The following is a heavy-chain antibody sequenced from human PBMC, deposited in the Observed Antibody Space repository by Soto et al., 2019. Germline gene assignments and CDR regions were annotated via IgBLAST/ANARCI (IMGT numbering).Heavy chain of an antibody. Sequence: PGGSLRLSCAASGFTVSSKYMSWVRQAPGKGLEWVSLIQSGGPTYYADSVKGRFTISRDTSENTLHFQMDSLRAEDTAVYYCTTVRWSYDILTGFYKGLIDYWGQGTLVTVSS. CDR1: GFTVSSKY. CDR3: TTVRWSYDILTGFYKGLIDY. D-gene: IGHD3-9*01. J-gene: IGHJ4*02. CDR2: IQSGGPT. V-gene: IGHV3-66*01.